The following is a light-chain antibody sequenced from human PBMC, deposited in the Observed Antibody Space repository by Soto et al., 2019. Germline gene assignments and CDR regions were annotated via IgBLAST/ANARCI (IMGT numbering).Light chain of an antibody. CDR2: GSS. Sequence: EIVVTQSPFTLSFSPRERATLYCIASQSVSSNYVAWYQQKPGQAPRLLTHGSSSRATGVPDRFSGRGSGTTFTLVISRLEPEDFAVYYCQQYGTSPFPLGQGTKV. J-gene: IGKJ2*01. CDR1: QSVSSNY. CDR3: QQYGTSPFP. V-gene: IGKV3-20*01.